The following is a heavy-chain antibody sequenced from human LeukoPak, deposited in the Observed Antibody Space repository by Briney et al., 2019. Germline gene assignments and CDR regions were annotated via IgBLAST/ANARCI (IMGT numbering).Heavy chain of an antibody. D-gene: IGHD1-26*01. CDR2: IFYSGNT. V-gene: IGHV4-59*08. CDR3: ARLAAISGSDYPDD. J-gene: IGHJ4*02. CDR1: GASISSYY. Sequence: SETLSLTCTVSGASISSYYWSWIRQPPGKGLEWIGYIFYSGNTIYNPSLRSRVTISADTSKNHFSLRLRSVTAADTAVYYCARLAAISGSDYPDDWGQGTLVTVSS.